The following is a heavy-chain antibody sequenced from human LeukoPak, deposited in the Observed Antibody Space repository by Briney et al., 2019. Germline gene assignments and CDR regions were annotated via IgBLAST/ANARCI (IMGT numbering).Heavy chain of an antibody. CDR3: ARDLAARHCWFDP. J-gene: IGHJ5*02. CDR1: GYTFTGYY. CDR2: INPNSGGT. Sequence: ASVKVSCKASGYTFTGYYMHWVRQAPGQGLEWMGWINPNSGGTNYAQKFQGRVTMTRDTSISTAYMELSRLRSDDTAVYYCARDLAARHCWFDPWGQGTLVTVSS. V-gene: IGHV1-2*02. D-gene: IGHD6-6*01.